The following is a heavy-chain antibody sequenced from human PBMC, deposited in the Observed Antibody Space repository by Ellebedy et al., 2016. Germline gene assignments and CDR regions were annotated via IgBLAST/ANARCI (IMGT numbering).Heavy chain of an antibody. Sequence: SETLSLXXTVSGYSISSGYYWGWIRQPPGKGLEWIGSIYHSGSTYYNPSLKSRVTISVDTSKNQFSLKLSSVTAADTAVYYCARDWLDTVTTNYYGMDVWGQGTTVTVSS. CDR3: ARDWLDTVTTNYYGMDV. V-gene: IGHV4-38-2*02. CDR1: GYSISSGYY. CDR2: IYHSGST. J-gene: IGHJ6*02. D-gene: IGHD4-17*01.